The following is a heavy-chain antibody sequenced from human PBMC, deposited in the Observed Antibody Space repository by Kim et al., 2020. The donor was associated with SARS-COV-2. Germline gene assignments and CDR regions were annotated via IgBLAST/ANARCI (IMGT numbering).Heavy chain of an antibody. Sequence: GGSLRLSCAASGFTFSSYWMSWVRQAPGKGLEWVANIKQDGSEKYYVDSVKGRFTISRDNAKNSLYLQMNSLRAEDTAVYYCARDPDYDFWSGFYYYGMDVWGQGTTVTVSS. D-gene: IGHD3-3*01. CDR1: GFTFSSYW. CDR2: IKQDGSEK. CDR3: ARDPDYDFWSGFYYYGMDV. J-gene: IGHJ6*02. V-gene: IGHV3-7*01.